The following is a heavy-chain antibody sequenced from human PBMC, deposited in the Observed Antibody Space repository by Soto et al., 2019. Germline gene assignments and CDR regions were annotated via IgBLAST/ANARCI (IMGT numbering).Heavy chain of an antibody. CDR1: GGSISSGGYS. V-gene: IGHV4-30-2*01. D-gene: IGHD3-22*01. J-gene: IGHJ4*02. Sequence: QLQLQESGSGLVKPSQTLSLTCAVSGGSISSGGYSWSWIRQPPGKGLEWIGYIYHSGSTYYNPSXXIRATISLDRXXNXFXXKLSSVTAADTAVYYCARVSPYYYDSSGYTYYFDYWGQGTLVTVSS. CDR2: IYHSGST. CDR3: ARVSPYYYDSSGYTYYFDY.